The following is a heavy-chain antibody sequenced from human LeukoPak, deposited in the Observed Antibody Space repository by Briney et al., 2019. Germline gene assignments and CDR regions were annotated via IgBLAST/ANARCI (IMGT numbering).Heavy chain of an antibody. J-gene: IGHJ4*02. Sequence: SETLSLTCTVSGGSISSYYWSWIRQPAGKGLEYIGRTYTTGSANYNPSLKSRVSLSLDTSKNQFSLQLSSVTAADTAVDYCARSGGSGFQLDHGGQGTLVTVSS. V-gene: IGHV4-4*07. D-gene: IGHD3-16*01. CDR3: ARSGGSGFQLDH. CDR1: GGSISSYY. CDR2: TYTTGSA.